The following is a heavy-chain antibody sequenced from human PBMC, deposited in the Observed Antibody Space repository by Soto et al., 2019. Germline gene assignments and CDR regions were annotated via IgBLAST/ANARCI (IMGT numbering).Heavy chain of an antibody. D-gene: IGHD3-22*01. CDR2: IYYSGST. J-gene: IGHJ6*02. CDR1: GGSVSSGSYY. CDR3: AREIYYDSSGYYYYYYGVDV. V-gene: IGHV4-61*01. Sequence: SETLSLTCTVSGGSVSSGSYYWSWIRQPPGKGLEWIGYIYYSGSTNYNPSLKSRVTISVDTSKNQFSLKLSSVTAADTAVYYCAREIYYDSSGYYYYYYGVDVWGQGTTVTAS.